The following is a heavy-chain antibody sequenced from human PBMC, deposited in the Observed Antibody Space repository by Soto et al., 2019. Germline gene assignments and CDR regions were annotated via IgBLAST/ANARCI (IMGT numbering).Heavy chain of an antibody. CDR3: ARHKGSDLWFGELLYNWFDP. CDR2: IYYSGST. J-gene: IGHJ5*02. Sequence: SETLSLTCAVSGGSISSGGYYWSWIRQPPGKGLEWIGYIYYSGSTNYNPSLKSRVTISVDTSKNQFSLKLSSVTAADTAVYYCARHKGSDLWFGELLYNWFDPWGQGTLVTVSS. D-gene: IGHD3-10*01. V-gene: IGHV4-61*08. CDR1: GGSISSGGYY.